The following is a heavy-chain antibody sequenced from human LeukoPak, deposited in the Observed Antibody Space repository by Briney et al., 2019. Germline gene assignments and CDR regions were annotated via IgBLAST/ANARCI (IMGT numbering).Heavy chain of an antibody. J-gene: IGHJ5*02. Sequence: PSQALSLTCTVSGGSIRSGDYYWSWIRQPPGKGLKWLAYMYYSGSTYYNPSLKSRVTMSADTSKNQLSLKLSSVTAADTAVYYCARPYYYDSRIDPWGQGILVTVSS. CDR2: MYYSGST. CDR3: ARPYYYDSRIDP. CDR1: GGSIRSGDYY. V-gene: IGHV4-30-4*01. D-gene: IGHD3-22*01.